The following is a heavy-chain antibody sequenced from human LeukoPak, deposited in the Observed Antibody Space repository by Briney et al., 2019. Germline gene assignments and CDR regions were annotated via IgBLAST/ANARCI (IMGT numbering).Heavy chain of an antibody. V-gene: IGHV3-48*01. Sequence: SGGSLRLSCAASGFTFSSYSMNWVRQAPGKGLEWVSYISSSSSTIYYADSVKGRFTISRDNAKNSLYLQMNSLRAEDTAVYYCARDLQITMVRGVLDCWGQGTLVTVSS. D-gene: IGHD3-10*01. CDR2: ISSSSSTI. CDR1: GFTFSSYS. CDR3: ARDLQITMVRGVLDC. J-gene: IGHJ4*02.